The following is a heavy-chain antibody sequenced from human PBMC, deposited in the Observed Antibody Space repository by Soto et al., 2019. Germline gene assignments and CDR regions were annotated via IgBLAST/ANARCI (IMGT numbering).Heavy chain of an antibody. CDR2: FDPEDGET. CDR1: GYTFTSYD. J-gene: IGHJ4*02. CDR3: ATSPLRIAAAGIEY. Sequence: ASVKVSCKASGYTFTSYDINWVRQATGQGLEWMGGFDPEDGETIYAQKFQGRVTMTEDTSTDTAYMELSSLRSEDTAVYYCATSPLRIAAAGIEYWGQGTLVTVPS. D-gene: IGHD6-13*01. V-gene: IGHV1-24*01.